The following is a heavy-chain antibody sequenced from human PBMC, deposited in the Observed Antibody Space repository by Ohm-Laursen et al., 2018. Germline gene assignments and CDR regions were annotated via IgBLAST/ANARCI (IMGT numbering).Heavy chain of an antibody. Sequence: PSETLSLTCTVSGGSISSSSFSWGWIRQPPGKGLEWIGNISYSGSTYYNPSLKSRLTISVDTSKNQFSLKLSSVTAADTAVYYCASGFYYDSSGEYYFDYWGQGTLVTVSS. V-gene: IGHV4-39*01. CDR3: ASGFYYDSSGEYYFDY. J-gene: IGHJ4*02. CDR1: GGSISSSSFS. D-gene: IGHD3-22*01. CDR2: ISYSGST.